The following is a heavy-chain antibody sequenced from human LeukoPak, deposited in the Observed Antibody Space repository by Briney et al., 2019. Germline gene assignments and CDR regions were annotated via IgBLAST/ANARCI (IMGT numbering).Heavy chain of an antibody. Sequence: SVKVSCKASGGTFSSYAISWVRQAPGQGLEWMGGILPIFGTANYAQKFQGRVTITADESTSTAYMELSSLRSEDTAVYYCASYCGGDSYYYGMDVWGQGTTVTVSS. V-gene: IGHV1-69*13. CDR1: GGTFSSYA. CDR3: ASYCGGDSYYYGMDV. J-gene: IGHJ6*02. D-gene: IGHD2-21*01. CDR2: ILPIFGTA.